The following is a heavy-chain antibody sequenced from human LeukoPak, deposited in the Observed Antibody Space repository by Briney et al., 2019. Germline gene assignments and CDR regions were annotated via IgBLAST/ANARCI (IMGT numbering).Heavy chain of an antibody. CDR1: GFTFSSYW. CDR2: INSDGSTT. V-gene: IGHV3-74*01. D-gene: IGHD2-15*01. Sequence: GGSLRLSCAASGFTFSSYWMHWVRQVPGKGLVWVSRINSDGSTTSYADSVKGRFTISRDNAKNTLYLQMNSLTAEDTAVYYCARVVVPNLNWFDPWGQGTLVTVSS. CDR3: ARVVVPNLNWFDP. J-gene: IGHJ5*02.